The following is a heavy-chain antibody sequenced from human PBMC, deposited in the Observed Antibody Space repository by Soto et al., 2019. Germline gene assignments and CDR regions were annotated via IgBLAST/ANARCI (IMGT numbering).Heavy chain of an antibody. V-gene: IGHV3-30*04. CDR2: ISDDGSNK. J-gene: IGHJ5*02. CDR1: GFTVSSYA. D-gene: IGHD3-3*02. CDR3: ARHLSHLKSGWYDP. Sequence: GGSLRLSCAASGFTVSSYAMHWVRQAPGRGLEWVAVISDDGSNKDYADSVKGRFTISRDNSKNTLYLQMISLRAEDTALYHCARHLSHLKSGWYDPWGQGTLVTVSS.